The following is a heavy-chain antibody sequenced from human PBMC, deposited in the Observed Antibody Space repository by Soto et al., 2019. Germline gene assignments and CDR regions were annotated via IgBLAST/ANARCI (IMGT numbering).Heavy chain of an antibody. D-gene: IGHD4-17*01. CDR2: ISWDGGST. V-gene: IGHV3-43*01. J-gene: IGHJ3*02. CDR3: AKERPYGGNSQGAFDI. CDR1: GFTFDDYT. Sequence: GGSLRLSCAASGFTFDDYTMHWVRQAPGKGLEWVSLISWDGGSTYYADSVKGRFTISRDNSKNSLYLQMNSLRTEDTALYYCAKERPYGGNSQGAFDIWGQGTMVTVSS.